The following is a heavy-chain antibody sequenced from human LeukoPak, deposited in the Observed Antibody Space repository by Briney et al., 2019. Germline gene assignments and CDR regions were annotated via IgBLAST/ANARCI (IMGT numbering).Heavy chain of an antibody. CDR3: ARESHVSREDS. CDR1: GETFTSDG. Sequence: GASVKVSCNASGETFTSDGISWVRQAPGQGLEWVGWISANNGDTDYAQKFQARVTMTTDTSTSTAYMELRSLRSDDTAVYYCARESHVSREDSWGQGTLVTVSS. V-gene: IGHV1-18*01. J-gene: IGHJ4*02. CDR2: ISANNGDT. D-gene: IGHD1-26*01.